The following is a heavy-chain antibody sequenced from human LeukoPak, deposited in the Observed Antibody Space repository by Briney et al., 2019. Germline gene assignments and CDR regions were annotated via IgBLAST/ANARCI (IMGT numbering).Heavy chain of an antibody. J-gene: IGHJ5*01. CDR3: ARHEARSSWSTLDF. Sequence: GESLKISCKGSGYSFTTYWIAWVRQMPGEGLEWMGIIQPRDSETKYSPSFQGQVTISVDKSISTAYLQWNSLKASDTAIYYCARHEARSSWSTLDFWGQGALVTVSS. CDR1: GYSFTTYW. D-gene: IGHD3-3*01. V-gene: IGHV5-51*01. CDR2: IQPRDSET.